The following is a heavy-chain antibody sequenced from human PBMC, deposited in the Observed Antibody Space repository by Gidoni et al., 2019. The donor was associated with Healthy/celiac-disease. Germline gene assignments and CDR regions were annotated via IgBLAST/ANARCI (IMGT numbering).Heavy chain of an antibody. CDR1: GGTFRSYA. Sequence: VQLVQSGAEVKTPGSSVKVSCKASGGTFRSYAIRWVLQAPGQGLEWMGGIIPILGTANYEQKFQGRVTITADKSTSTAYMELSSLRSEDTAVYYCASYYDSSGYSLAEYFQHWGQGTLVTVSS. D-gene: IGHD3-22*01. V-gene: IGHV1-69*06. CDR2: IIPILGTA. J-gene: IGHJ1*01. CDR3: ASYYDSSGYSLAEYFQH.